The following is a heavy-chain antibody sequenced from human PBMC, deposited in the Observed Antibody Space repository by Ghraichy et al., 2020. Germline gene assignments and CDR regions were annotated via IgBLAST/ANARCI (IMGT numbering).Heavy chain of an antibody. CDR2: ISYDGSNK. J-gene: IGHJ6*02. D-gene: IGHD3-16*02. Sequence: GGSLRLSCAASGFTFSSYAMHWVRQAPGKGLEWVAVISYDGSNKYYADSVKGRFTISRDNSKNTLYLQMNSLRAEDTAVYYCARDQGPSYQDYVWGSYRYYYYYGMDVWGQGTTVTVSS. V-gene: IGHV3-30*04. CDR3: ARDQGPSYQDYVWGSYRYYYYYGMDV. CDR1: GFTFSSYA.